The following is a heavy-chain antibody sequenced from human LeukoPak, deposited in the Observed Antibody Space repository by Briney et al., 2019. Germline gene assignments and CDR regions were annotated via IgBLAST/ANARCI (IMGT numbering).Heavy chain of an antibody. D-gene: IGHD6-19*01. CDR3: AKDMSSGGGWFNWYFDL. CDR2: IGWNSGTI. V-gene: IGHV3-9*01. CDR1: GFTFDGYA. Sequence: GGSLRLSCAASGFTFDGYAMHWVRQVPGKGLEWVSGIGWNSGTIDYADSVKGRFTISRDNAKNSLYLQMTSLRPEDTAFYYCAKDMSSGGGWFNWYFDLWGRGTLVTVSS. J-gene: IGHJ2*01.